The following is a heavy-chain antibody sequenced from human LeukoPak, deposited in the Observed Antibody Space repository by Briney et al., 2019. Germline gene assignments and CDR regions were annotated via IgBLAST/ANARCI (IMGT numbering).Heavy chain of an antibody. V-gene: IGHV1-8*03. J-gene: IGHJ3*02. Sequence: ASVKVSCKASGYTFSSYDINWVRQATGQGLEWMGWMNPNIGNTFYAQKFQGRVTITRNTSISTAYMELSSLRSEDTAVYDCAREAHYYDSSGYRYGPFDIWGEGRMLTVSS. CDR2: MNPNIGNT. CDR1: GYTFSSYD. D-gene: IGHD3-22*01. CDR3: AREAHYYDSSGYRYGPFDI.